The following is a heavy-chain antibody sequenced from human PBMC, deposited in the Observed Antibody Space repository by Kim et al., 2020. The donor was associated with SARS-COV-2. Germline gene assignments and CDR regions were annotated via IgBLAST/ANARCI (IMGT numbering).Heavy chain of an antibody. CDR3: TSGGRAVGTTPIDH. Sequence: GGSLRLSCAGSGLTFSNAWMGWVRQAPGKGLEWVGRINSNVDGGTVDYAAPGQGSFTISRADSKKSLYLQMNSPKTEDTALYYYTSGGRAVGTTPIDHWG. V-gene: IGHV3-15*01. D-gene: IGHD1-26*01. CDR2: INSNVDGGTV. J-gene: IGHJ4*01. CDR1: GLTFSNAW.